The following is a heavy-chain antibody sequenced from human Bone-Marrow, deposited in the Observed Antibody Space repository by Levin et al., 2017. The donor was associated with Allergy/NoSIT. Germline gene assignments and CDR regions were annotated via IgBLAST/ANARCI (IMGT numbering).Heavy chain of an antibody. CDR3: ARGEDIVVVPDYYGMDV. D-gene: IGHD2-2*01. V-gene: IGHV3-11*01. J-gene: IGHJ6*02. CDR2: ISSSGSTI. Sequence: SCAASGFTFSDYYMSWIRQAPGKGLEWVSYISSSGSTIYYADSVKGRFTISRDNAKNSLYLQMNSLRAEDTAVYYCARGEDIVVVPDYYGMDVWGQGTTVTVSS. CDR1: GFTFSDYY.